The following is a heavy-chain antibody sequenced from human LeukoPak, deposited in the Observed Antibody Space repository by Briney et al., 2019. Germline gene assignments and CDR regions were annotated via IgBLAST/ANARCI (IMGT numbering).Heavy chain of an antibody. D-gene: IGHD2-15*01. V-gene: IGHV4-4*02. Sequence: SETLSLTCAVSGGSISSSNWWSWVRQPPGKGLEWIGEIYHSGSTNYNPSLKSRVTISVDKSKNQFSLKLSSVTAADTAVYYCARVGCSGGSCLDYWGQGTLVTVSS. J-gene: IGHJ4*02. CDR3: ARVGCSGGSCLDY. CDR1: GGSISSSNW. CDR2: IYHSGST.